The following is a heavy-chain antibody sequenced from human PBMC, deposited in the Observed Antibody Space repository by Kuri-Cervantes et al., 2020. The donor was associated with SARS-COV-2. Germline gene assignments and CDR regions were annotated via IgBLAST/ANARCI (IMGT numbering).Heavy chain of an antibody. J-gene: IGHJ6*02. V-gene: IGHV3-15*01. CDR2: IKSKTDGGTT. CDR1: GFTFSNAW. Sequence: ETLSLTCAASGFTFSNAWMSWVRQAPGKGLEWVGRIKSKTDGGTTDYAAPVKGRFTISRDDSKNTLYLQMNSLKTEDTAVYYCTTDLPNPTYPRYYYYHYGMDVWGQGTTVTVSS. CDR3: TTDLPNPTYPRYYYYHYGMDV. D-gene: IGHD2-2*02.